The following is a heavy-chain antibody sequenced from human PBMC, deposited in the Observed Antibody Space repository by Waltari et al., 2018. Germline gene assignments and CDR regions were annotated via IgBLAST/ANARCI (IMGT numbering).Heavy chain of an antibody. V-gene: IGHV4-59*01. Sequence: QVQLQESGPGLVKPSETLSLTCAVSGDSINNYYRAWIRQPPGKELEWIGYIAYNGRTNYNPSLRSRVTISVDTSKTRFSLKLSSVTAADTAVCYCARSYDFWSGYPLDYWGQGTLVTVSS. CDR3: ARSYDFWSGYPLDY. D-gene: IGHD3-3*01. J-gene: IGHJ4*02. CDR1: GDSINNYY. CDR2: IAYNGRT.